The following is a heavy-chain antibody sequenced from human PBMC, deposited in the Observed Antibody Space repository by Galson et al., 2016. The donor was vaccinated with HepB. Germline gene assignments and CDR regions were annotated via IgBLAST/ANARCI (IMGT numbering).Heavy chain of an antibody. D-gene: IGHD6-19*01. V-gene: IGHV3-7*03. J-gene: IGHJ4*02. CDR3: VGVHGWFLRN. CDR2: IKKDGSEQ. Sequence: SLRLSCAASGFTFSTYWMSWVRQAPGKGLEWLANIKKDGSEQFYIDSVKGRFTISRDNAKNSLYLQMNSLRADDTAIYYCVGVHGWFLRNWGQGALLSVSS. CDR1: GFTFSTYW.